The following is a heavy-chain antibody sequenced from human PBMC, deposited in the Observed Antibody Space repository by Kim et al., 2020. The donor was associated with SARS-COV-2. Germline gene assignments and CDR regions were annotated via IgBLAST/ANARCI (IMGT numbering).Heavy chain of an antibody. D-gene: IGHD3-3*01. V-gene: IGHV3-11*01. Sequence: GGSLRLSCAASGFTFSDHYMSWIRQAPGKGLEWVSYISSRGTTTYYADSVRGRLTISRDNAKNSLFLQMDSLRPEDTAIYYCARGLFYDFYSTYSGGLFDSWGQGTLVTVSS. CDR3: ARGLFYDFYSTYSGGLFDS. CDR1: GFTFSDHY. J-gene: IGHJ4*02. CDR2: ISSRGTTT.